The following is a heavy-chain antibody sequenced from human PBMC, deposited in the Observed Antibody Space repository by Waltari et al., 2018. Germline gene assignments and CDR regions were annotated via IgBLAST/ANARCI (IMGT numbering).Heavy chain of an antibody. J-gene: IGHJ4*02. D-gene: IGHD1-26*01. CDR1: GYAISDPF. CDR3: ARDMSVGATLNS. V-gene: IGHV1-2*02. CDR2: INPNSGGT. Sequence: QVQLVQSGAEVKKPGASVKVSCRASGYAISDPFIPRVRQAPGLGLEWMGWINPNSGGTNYAQRFQGRVTMTGDTSINTAYMELSSLKSDDTAVYYCARDMSVGATLNSWGQGTLLTVSS.